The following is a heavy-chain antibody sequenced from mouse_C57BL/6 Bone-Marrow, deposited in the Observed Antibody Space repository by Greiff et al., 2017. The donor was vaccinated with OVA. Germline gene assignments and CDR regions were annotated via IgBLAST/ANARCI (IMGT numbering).Heavy chain of an antibody. V-gene: IGHV1-42*01. D-gene: IGHD1-1*01. Sequence: VQLKQSGPELVKPGASVKISCKASGYSFTGYYMNWVKQSPEKSLEWIGEINPSTGGTTYNQKFKAKATLTVDKSSSTAYMQLKSLTSEDSAVYYCARFYYGSSYAWFAYWGQGTLVTVSA. CDR2: INPSTGGT. CDR3: ARFYYGSSYAWFAY. CDR1: GYSFTGYY. J-gene: IGHJ3*01.